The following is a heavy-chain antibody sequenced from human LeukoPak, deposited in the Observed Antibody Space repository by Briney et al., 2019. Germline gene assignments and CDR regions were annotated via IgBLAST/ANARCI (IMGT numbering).Heavy chain of an antibody. V-gene: IGHV1-18*01. CDR1: GYTFTSYG. Sequence: ASVKVSCKASGYTFTSYGISWVRQAPGQGLEWTGWISAYNGNTNYAQKLQGRVTMTTDTSTSTAYMELRSLRSDDTAVYYCARESGRNYVLNWFDPWGQGTLVTVSS. J-gene: IGHJ5*02. CDR2: ISAYNGNT. D-gene: IGHD1-7*01. CDR3: ARESGRNYVLNWFDP.